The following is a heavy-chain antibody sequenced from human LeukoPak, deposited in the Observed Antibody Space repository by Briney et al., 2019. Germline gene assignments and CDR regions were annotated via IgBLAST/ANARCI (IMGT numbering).Heavy chain of an antibody. CDR3: ARERATSGAFDI. J-gene: IGHJ3*02. CDR2: ISSSSSYI. D-gene: IGHD3-10*01. V-gene: IGHV3-21*01. CDR1: GFTFSSYS. Sequence: GGSLRLSCAASGFTFSSYSMNWVRQAPGKGLEWVLSISSSSSYIYYADSVKGRFTISRDNAKNSLYLQMNSLRAEDTAVYYCARERATSGAFDIWGQGTMVTVSS.